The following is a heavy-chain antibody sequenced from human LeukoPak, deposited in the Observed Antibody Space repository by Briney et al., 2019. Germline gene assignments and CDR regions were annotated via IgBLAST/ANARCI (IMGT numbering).Heavy chain of an antibody. CDR3: VKSNSRYQPWTLDI. J-gene: IGHJ3*02. Sequence: SETLSLTCAVYGGSFSGYYWSWIRQPPGKGLEWIGEINHGGSTNYNPSLKSRVTISVDTSKNQFSLKLSSVTAADTAVYYCVKSNSRYQPWTLDIWGRGTMVTVSS. CDR2: INHGGST. CDR1: GGSFSGYY. V-gene: IGHV4-34*01. D-gene: IGHD2-2*01.